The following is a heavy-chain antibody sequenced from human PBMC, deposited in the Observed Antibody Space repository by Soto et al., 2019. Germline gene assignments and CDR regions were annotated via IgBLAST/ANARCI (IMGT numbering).Heavy chain of an antibody. V-gene: IGHV1-69*14. Sequence: QVQLVQSGAEVRKPGSSVKVSCKASGGTFSSYAVGWVRQAPGQGLEWMGGIIPIFGTANYAQKFQGRVTVTADKSTSTAHTELSSLSSEDTAVYYCARDLGAAAGFYGMDVWGQGTTVTVSS. CDR1: GGTFSSYA. J-gene: IGHJ6*02. CDR3: ARDLGAAAGFYGMDV. CDR2: IIPIFGTA. D-gene: IGHD6-13*01.